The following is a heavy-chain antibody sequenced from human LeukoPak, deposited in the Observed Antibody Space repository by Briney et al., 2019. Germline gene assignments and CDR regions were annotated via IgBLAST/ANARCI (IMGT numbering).Heavy chain of an antibody. CDR2: IKQDESEK. J-gene: IGHJ4*02. V-gene: IGHV3-7*01. CDR3: ARALDSSSSRYQAFEY. CDR1: GFSLRNYW. Sequence: PGGSLRLSCVASGFSLRNYWMSWVRQAPGKGLEWVANIKQDESEKHYVDSVKGRFTISRDNAKNSLYLQMNSRRAEDTAVYYCARALDSSSSRYQAFEYWGQGTLVTVSS. D-gene: IGHD2-2*01.